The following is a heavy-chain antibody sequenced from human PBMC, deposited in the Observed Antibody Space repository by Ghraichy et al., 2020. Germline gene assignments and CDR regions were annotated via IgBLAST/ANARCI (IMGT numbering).Heavy chain of an antibody. CDR2: IAKDGRRE. Sequence: GESLRLSCEASGFPFSVYWMSWVRQAPGKGLEWVANIAKDGRREYYIDSVRGRFSISRDNTKDSLYLQMDSLRAEDTALYYCARDATAPNFDSWGQGTLVTVSS. D-gene: IGHD2-21*02. CDR3: ARDATAPNFDS. CDR1: GFPFSVYW. J-gene: IGHJ4*02. V-gene: IGHV3-7*03.